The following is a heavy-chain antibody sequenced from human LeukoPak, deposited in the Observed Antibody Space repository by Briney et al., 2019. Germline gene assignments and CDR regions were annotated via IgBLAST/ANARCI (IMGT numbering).Heavy chain of an antibody. Sequence: GGSLRLSCAASGFTFSSYAMSWVRQAPGKGLEWVSAISGSGGSTYYADSVKGRFTISRDNSKNTLYLQMNSLRAEDTAVYYCARGVRVYSGDFWSGYPPYYFDYWGQGTLVTVSS. CDR3: ARGVRVYSGDFWSGYPPYYFDY. V-gene: IGHV3-23*01. CDR2: ISGSGGST. J-gene: IGHJ4*02. D-gene: IGHD3-3*01. CDR1: GFTFSSYA.